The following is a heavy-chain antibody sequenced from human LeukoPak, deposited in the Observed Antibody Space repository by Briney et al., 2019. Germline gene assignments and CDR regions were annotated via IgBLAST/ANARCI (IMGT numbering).Heavy chain of an antibody. V-gene: IGHV3-23*01. CDR1: GFTFSSYT. CDR3: AKERQTGDYFASDR. J-gene: IGHJ5*02. Sequence: GGSLRLSCAASGFTFSSYTMNWFRQAPGKGLEWVSAISGSGSNTYYAGSVKGRFTISRDNSKNTLYLQMNSLRGEDAAVYYCAKERQTGDYFASDRWGQGTLVTVSS. D-gene: IGHD4-17*01. CDR2: ISGSGSNT.